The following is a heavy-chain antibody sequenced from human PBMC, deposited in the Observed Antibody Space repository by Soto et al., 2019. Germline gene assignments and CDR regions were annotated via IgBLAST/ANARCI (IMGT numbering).Heavy chain of an antibody. CDR3: ARGRGAQRGLLWDLYLDS. Sequence: QVQLVQSGAEGKSPGASVKVFCKASGYTFTDHAIHWLRQAPGQSLEWMGWIYTGNGNTRYIQRFQGRVTFTRDTSANTVYMEVSSLSSEDTAVYYCARGRGAQRGLLWDLYLDSWGQGTLVTVSS. J-gene: IGHJ4*02. CDR2: IYTGNGNT. V-gene: IGHV1-3*04. CDR1: GYTFTDHA. D-gene: IGHD1-26*01.